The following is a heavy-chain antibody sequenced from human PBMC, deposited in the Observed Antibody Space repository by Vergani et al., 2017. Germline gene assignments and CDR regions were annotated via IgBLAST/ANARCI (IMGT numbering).Heavy chain of an antibody. V-gene: IGHV4-34*01. CDR2: INHSGST. CDR1: GGSFSGYY. CDR3: ARGLVTMVRGVIDY. J-gene: IGHJ4*02. Sequence: QVQLQQWGAGLLKPSETLSLTCAVYGGSFSGYYWSWIRQPPGKGLEWIGEINHSGSTNYNPSLKRRVTISVDTSKNQFSLKLSSVTAADTAVYYCARGLVTMVRGVIDYWGQGTLVTVSS. D-gene: IGHD3-10*01.